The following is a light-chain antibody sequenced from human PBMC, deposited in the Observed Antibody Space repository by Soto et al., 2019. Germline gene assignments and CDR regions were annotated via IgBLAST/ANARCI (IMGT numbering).Light chain of an antibody. J-gene: IGKJ4*01. V-gene: IGKV4-1*01. CDR2: WAS. Sequence: DIVMTQSPDSLAVSLGERATINCKSSQSVLYSSNNKNYLAWYQQKPGQPPKLLIYWASTRESGVPDRFSGSGSGTDFTLTISSLQAEDVAVYYCQQYYSTPLLTFGGGNKVEIK. CDR1: QSVLYSSNNKNY. CDR3: QQYYSTPLLT.